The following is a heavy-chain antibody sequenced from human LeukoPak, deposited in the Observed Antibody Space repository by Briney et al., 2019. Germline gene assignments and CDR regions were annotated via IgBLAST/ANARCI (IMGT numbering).Heavy chain of an antibody. CDR1: GNYW. V-gene: IGHV3-74*01. CDR2: IDSDGSWT. Sequence: GGSLRLSCAASGNYWMHWVRQAPGKGLVWVSHIDSDGSWTSYADSVKGRITISKDNAKNTVYLQMNSLRAEDTAVYYCVSFYETYWGRGTLVTVSS. J-gene: IGHJ4*02. CDR3: VSFYETY. D-gene: IGHD2/OR15-2a*01.